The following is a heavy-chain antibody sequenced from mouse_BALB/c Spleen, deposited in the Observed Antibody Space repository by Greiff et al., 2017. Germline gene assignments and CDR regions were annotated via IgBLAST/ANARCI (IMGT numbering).Heavy chain of an antibody. J-gene: IGHJ4*01. V-gene: IGHV1S41*01. CDR2: IAPGSGST. Sequence: DLVKPGASVKLSCKASGYTFTSYWINWIKQRPGQGLEWIGRIAPGSGSTYYNEMFKGKATLTVDTSSSTAYIQLSSLSSEDSAVYFCARNALGSSYAMDYWGQGTSVTVSS. CDR3: ARNALGSSYAMDY. D-gene: IGHD1-1*01. CDR1: GYTFTSYW.